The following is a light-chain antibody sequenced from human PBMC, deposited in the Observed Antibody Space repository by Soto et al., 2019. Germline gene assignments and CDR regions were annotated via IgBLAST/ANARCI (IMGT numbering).Light chain of an antibody. V-gene: IGLV2-8*01. Sequence: HSVLTQPPSASGSPGQSVTISCTGTKSDIGVYDFVSWYQHHPGKAPRLIIYEVVQRPSGVPDRFSGSKSGNTASLTVSGLQAADEADYFCKSYAGSNTYVFGSGTKLTVL. CDR2: EVV. J-gene: IGLJ1*01. CDR1: KSDIGVYDF. CDR3: KSYAGSNTYV.